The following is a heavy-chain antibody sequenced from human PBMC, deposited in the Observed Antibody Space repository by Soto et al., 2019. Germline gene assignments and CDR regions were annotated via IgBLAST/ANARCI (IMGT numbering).Heavy chain of an antibody. D-gene: IGHD2-2*01. CDR3: ARALGYCSRTSCYPLGKEGRNWFDP. CDR1: GYTFTSYY. CDR2: INPSGGST. V-gene: IGHV1-46*01. Sequence: QVQLVQSGAEVKKPGASVKVSCKASGYTFTSYYMHWVRQAPGQGLEWMGIINPSGGSTSYAQKFQGRVTMTRDTSTSTVYMELSSLRSEDTAVYYCARALGYCSRTSCYPLGKEGRNWFDPWGQGTLVTVSS. J-gene: IGHJ5*02.